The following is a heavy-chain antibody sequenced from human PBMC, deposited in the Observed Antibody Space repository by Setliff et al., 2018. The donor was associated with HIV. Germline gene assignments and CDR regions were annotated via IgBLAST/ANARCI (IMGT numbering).Heavy chain of an antibody. CDR2: IYTSGST. CDR3: ARARPGIAVAGTLFDY. Sequence: SETLSLTCGVSGYSISSGSYYWSWIRQPAGKGLEWIGRIYTSGSTNYNPSLKSRVTMSVDTSKNQFSLKLSSVTAADTAVYYCARARPGIAVAGTLFDYWGQGTLVTVSS. D-gene: IGHD6-19*01. J-gene: IGHJ4*02. V-gene: IGHV4-61*02. CDR1: GYSISSGSYY.